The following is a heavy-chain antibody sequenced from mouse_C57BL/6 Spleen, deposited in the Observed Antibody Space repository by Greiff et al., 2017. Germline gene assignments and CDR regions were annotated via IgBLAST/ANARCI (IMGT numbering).Heavy chain of an antibody. Sequence: DVMLVESGGGLVKPGGSLKLSCAASGFTFSDYGMHWVRQAPEKGLEWVAYISSGSSTIYYADTVKGRFTISRDNAKNTLFLQMTSLRSEDTAMYYCARSYYGKGYAMDYWGQGTSVTVSS. J-gene: IGHJ4*01. CDR1: GFTFSDYG. CDR2: ISSGSSTI. V-gene: IGHV5-17*01. CDR3: ARSYYGKGYAMDY. D-gene: IGHD2-10*01.